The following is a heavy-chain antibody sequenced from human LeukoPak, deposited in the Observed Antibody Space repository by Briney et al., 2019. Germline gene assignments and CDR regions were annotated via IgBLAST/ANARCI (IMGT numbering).Heavy chain of an antibody. J-gene: IGHJ4*02. Sequence: GGSLRLSCAASGFTFSNYWMHWVRQAPGKGLVWVSRIKTDGSSTTYADSVKGRFTISRDNAKNTLYLQMDSLRAEDTAVYYCARVMYDFSTFTLSYWAQGTLVTVSS. D-gene: IGHD3/OR15-3a*01. CDR2: IKTDGSST. CDR1: GFTFSNYW. CDR3: ARVMYDFSTFTLSY. V-gene: IGHV3-74*01.